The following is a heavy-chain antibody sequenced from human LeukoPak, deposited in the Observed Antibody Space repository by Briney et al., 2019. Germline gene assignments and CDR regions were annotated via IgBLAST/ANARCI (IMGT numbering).Heavy chain of an antibody. CDR3: ARGRGTMVRGIPLRWFDL. V-gene: IGHV4-34*01. CDR2: INHSGST. CDR1: GGSFSGYY. Sequence: SETLSLTCAVYGGSFSGYYWSWIRQPPGKGLEWIGEINHSGSTNYNPSLKSRVTISVDTSKNQFSLKLSSVTAADTAVYYCARGRGTMVRGIPLRWFDLWGQGTLVTVSS. D-gene: IGHD3-10*01. J-gene: IGHJ5*02.